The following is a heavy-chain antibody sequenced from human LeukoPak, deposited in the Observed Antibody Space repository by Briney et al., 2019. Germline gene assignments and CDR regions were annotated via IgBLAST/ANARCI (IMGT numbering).Heavy chain of an antibody. CDR1: GFTFSSYA. CDR2: ISSSSSYI. J-gene: IGHJ4*02. CDR3: ARATIGGGAGGDY. D-gene: IGHD1-26*01. Sequence: PGGSLRLSCAASGFTFSSYAMHWVRQAPGKGLEWVSSISSSSSYIYYADSVKGRFTISRDNAKNSLYLQMNSLRAEDTAVYYCARATIGGGAGGDYWGQGTLVTVSS. V-gene: IGHV3-21*01.